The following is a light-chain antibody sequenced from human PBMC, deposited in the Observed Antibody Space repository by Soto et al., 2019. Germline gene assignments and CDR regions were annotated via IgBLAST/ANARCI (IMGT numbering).Light chain of an antibody. J-gene: IGLJ2*01. Sequence: QSALTQPASVSGSPGQSITISCTGTSSDVGSYNLVSWYQQYPGKVPKLMIYEDSKRPSGVSNRFSGSKSGNTASLTISGLQAEDEADYYCCSYAGSSTVVFGGWTKLTVL. CDR1: SSDVGSYNL. V-gene: IGLV2-23*01. CDR3: CSYAGSSTVV. CDR2: EDS.